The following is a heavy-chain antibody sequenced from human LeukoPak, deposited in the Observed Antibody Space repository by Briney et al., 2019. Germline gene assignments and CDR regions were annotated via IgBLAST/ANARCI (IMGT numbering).Heavy chain of an antibody. CDR1: GYTFTSYY. J-gene: IGHJ4*02. V-gene: IGHV1-46*01. CDR3: ARFDYRSFCVDY. D-gene: IGHD4-11*01. Sequence: ASVKVSCKASGYTFTSYYMHWVRQAPGQGLEWMGIINPSGGSTSYAQKFQGRVTMARDMSTSTVYMELSSLRSEDTAVYYCARFDYRSFCVDYWGQGTLVTVSS. CDR2: INPSGGST.